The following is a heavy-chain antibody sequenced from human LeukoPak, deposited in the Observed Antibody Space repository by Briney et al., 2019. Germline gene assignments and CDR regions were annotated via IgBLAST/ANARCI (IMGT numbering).Heavy chain of an antibody. V-gene: IGHV1-69*05. J-gene: IGHJ3*02. D-gene: IGHD2/OR15-2a*01. CDR2: IIPIFGTA. CDR1: GGTFSSYA. CDR3: ARLSGVIDAFDI. Sequence: SVKVSCKASGGTFSSYAISWVRQAPGQGLEWMGGIIPIFGTADYAQKFQGRVTITTDESTSTAYMELSSLRSEDTAVYYCARLSGVIDAFDIWGQGTMVTVSS.